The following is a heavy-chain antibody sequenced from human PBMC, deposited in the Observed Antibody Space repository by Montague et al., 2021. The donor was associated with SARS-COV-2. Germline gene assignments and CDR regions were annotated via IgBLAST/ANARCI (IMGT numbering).Heavy chain of an antibody. J-gene: IGHJ5*02. V-gene: IGHV4-59*13. Sequence: SETLSLTCTVSGGSISSYYWSWIRQPPGKGLEWIGYIYYSGSTNYNPSLKSRVTISVDTSKNQFSLKQSSVTAAGTAVYYCARGVATEEGNWFDPWGQGTLVTVSS. D-gene: IGHD5-12*01. CDR3: ARGVATEEGNWFDP. CDR2: IYYSGST. CDR1: GGSISSYY.